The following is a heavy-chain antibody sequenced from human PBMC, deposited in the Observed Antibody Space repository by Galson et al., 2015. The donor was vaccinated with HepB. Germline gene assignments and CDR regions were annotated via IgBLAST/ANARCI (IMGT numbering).Heavy chain of an antibody. CDR3: ARDYSDSGVHWFGP. Sequence: TLSLTCTVSGGEISDYYWNWIRQPPGRALEWIGYIYSSGKTIYNPSLKNRLTISLDRSKSQFSLTLTSVTAADTAVYYCARDYSDSGVHWFGPWGQGTRVTVSS. V-gene: IGHV4-59*01. CDR2: IYSSGKT. CDR1: GGEISDYY. D-gene: IGHD4-11*01. J-gene: IGHJ5*02.